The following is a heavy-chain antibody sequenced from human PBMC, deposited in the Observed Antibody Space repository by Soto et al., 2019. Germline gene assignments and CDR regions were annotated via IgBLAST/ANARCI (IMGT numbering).Heavy chain of an antibody. D-gene: IGHD6-6*01. CDR2: INPFDGSR. CDR1: GYIFTSYY. Sequence: ASVKVSCKASGYIFTSYYIHWVRQAPGQGLEWMGWINPFDGSRMFAERLQGRVTMTTDTSTSTAYMELKSLRYDDTAVYYCAREGQLGYWGQGTPVTVSS. CDR3: AREGQLGY. V-gene: IGHV1-18*04. J-gene: IGHJ4*02.